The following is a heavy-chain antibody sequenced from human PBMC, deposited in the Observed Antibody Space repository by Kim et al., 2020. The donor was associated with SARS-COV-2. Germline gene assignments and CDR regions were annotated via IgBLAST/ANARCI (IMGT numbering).Heavy chain of an antibody. Sequence: TYYNPALKSRVTMSEGTSKNQFSLTLNSVTAADTAIYYCAGGKWPYYFESWGQGTLVTVSS. V-gene: IGHV4-31*02. J-gene: IGHJ4*02. D-gene: IGHD2-21*01. CDR3: AGGKWPYYFES. CDR2: T.